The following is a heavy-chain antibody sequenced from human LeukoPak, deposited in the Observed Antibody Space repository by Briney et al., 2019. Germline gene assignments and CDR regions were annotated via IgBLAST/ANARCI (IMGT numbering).Heavy chain of an antibody. Sequence: SETLSLTCTVSGGSISSYYWSWIRQPAGKGLEWIGRIYTSGSTNYNPSLKSRVTMSVDTSKNQFSLKLSSVTAADTAVYYCGRGVVGYSYGLDVFEIWGQGTMGTVSS. CDR3: GRGVVGYSYGLDVFEI. D-gene: IGHD5-18*01. CDR2: IYTSGST. CDR1: GGSISSYY. J-gene: IGHJ3*02. V-gene: IGHV4-4*07.